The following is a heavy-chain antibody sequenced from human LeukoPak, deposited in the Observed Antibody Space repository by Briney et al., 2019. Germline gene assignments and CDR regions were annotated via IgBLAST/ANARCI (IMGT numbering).Heavy chain of an antibody. D-gene: IGHD6-19*01. CDR3: AKEGGWYYLWSY. Sequence: SLRLSCAASGFTFSSYAMSWVRQAPGKGLEWVSAISGSGGSTYYADSVKGRFTISRDNSMNTLYLQMNSLRAEDTAVYYCAKEGGWYYLWSYWGQGTLVTVSS. CDR1: GFTFSSYA. J-gene: IGHJ4*02. CDR2: ISGSGGST. V-gene: IGHV3-23*01.